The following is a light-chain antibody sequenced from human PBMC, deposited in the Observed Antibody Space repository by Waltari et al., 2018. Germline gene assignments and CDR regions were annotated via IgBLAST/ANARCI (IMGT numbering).Light chain of an antibody. Sequence: QSVLTQPPSVSGAPGQRVTISCTGSSSNIGAGSDVQWYQQLPGTAPKLLIYGNSNRPSGVPDRFSGSKSGTSASLAITGLQAEDEADYYCQSYDSSLSGSVFGGGTKLTVL. J-gene: IGLJ2*01. CDR3: QSYDSSLSGSV. CDR2: GNS. V-gene: IGLV1-40*01. CDR1: SSNIGAGSD.